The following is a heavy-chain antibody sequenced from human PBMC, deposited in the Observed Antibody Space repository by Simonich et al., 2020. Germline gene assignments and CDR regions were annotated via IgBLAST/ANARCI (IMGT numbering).Heavy chain of an antibody. CDR2: INPNSGGT. Sequence: QVQLVQSGAEVKKPGASVKVSCKASGYTFTGYYMHWVRQAPGPGLEWMGLINPNSGGTNYAQKFQGRVTRTRDTSITTAYMELSRLRSDDTAVYYCARGALTGDYYYMDVWGKGTTVTVSS. D-gene: IGHD7-27*01. J-gene: IGHJ6*03. V-gene: IGHV1-2*02. CDR3: ARGALTGDYYYMDV. CDR1: GYTFTGYY.